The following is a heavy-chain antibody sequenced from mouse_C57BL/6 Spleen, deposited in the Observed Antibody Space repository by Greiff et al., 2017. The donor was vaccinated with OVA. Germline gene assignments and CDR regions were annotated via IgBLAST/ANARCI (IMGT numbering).Heavy chain of an antibody. CDR2: INPNNGGT. V-gene: IGHV1-26*01. J-gene: IGHJ3*01. CDR1: GYTFTDYY. Sequence: VQLQQSGPELVKPGASVKISCKASGYTFTDYYMNWVKQSHGKSLEWIGDINPNNGGTSYNQKFKGKATLTVDKSSSTAYMELRSLTSEDSAVYYCARREDYYGSPFAYWGQGTLVTVSA. CDR3: ARREDYYGSPFAY. D-gene: IGHD1-1*01.